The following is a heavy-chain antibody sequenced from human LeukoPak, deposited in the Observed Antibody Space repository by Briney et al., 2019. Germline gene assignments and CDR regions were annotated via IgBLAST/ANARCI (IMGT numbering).Heavy chain of an antibody. V-gene: IGHV4-39*07. Sequence: PSETLSLTCTVSGDSINNKNYYWGWIRQPPGKGLEWIGSIYYSGSTYYNPSLKSRVTISVDTSKNQFSLKLSSVTAADTAVYYCARDPGDMDIVVVPAAIGAPNWFDPWGQGTLVTVSS. CDR3: ARDPGDMDIVVVPAAIGAPNWFDP. CDR2: IYYSGST. CDR1: GDSINNKNYY. D-gene: IGHD2-2*02. J-gene: IGHJ5*02.